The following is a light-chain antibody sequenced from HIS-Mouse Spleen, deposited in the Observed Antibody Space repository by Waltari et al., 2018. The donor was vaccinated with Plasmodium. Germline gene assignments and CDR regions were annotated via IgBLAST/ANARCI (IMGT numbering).Light chain of an antibody. Sequence: EIVMTQSPATLSVSPVERATLSCRASQSVSSNLAWYQKKPGQAPRLLIYGPSTRATGIPARFSGSGSGTEFPITISSLQSEDLAVYYCQQYNNWSFTFGPGTKVDIK. CDR3: QQYNNWSFT. CDR2: GPS. V-gene: IGKV3-15*01. CDR1: QSVSSN. J-gene: IGKJ3*01.